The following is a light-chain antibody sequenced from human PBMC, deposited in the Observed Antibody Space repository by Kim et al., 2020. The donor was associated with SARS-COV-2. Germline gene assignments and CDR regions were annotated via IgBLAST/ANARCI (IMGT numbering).Light chain of an antibody. CDR2: SNN. CDR1: SSNIGSNT. J-gene: IGLJ3*02. V-gene: IGLV1-44*01. CDR3: AAWDDSLNGRV. Sequence: QSVLTQPPSASGTPGQRVTISCSGSSSNIGSNTVNWYQQLPGTAPKLLIYSNNQRPSGVPDRFSGSKSGTSASLAISGLQSEDEADYYCAAWDDSLNGRVFAGGTQLTVL.